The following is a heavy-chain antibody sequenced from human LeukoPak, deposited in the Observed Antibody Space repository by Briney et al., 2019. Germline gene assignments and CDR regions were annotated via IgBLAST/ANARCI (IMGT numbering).Heavy chain of an antibody. Sequence: GGSLRLSCAASGFTFSSYAMSWVREAPGKGLEWVSAISGSGGSTYYADSVKGRFTISRDNSKNTLYLQMNSLRAEDTAVYYCAKVGSSSWYDYYYYMGVWGKGTTVTVSS. CDR1: GFTFSSYA. CDR2: ISGSGGST. J-gene: IGHJ6*03. V-gene: IGHV3-23*01. CDR3: AKVGSSSWYDYYYYMGV. D-gene: IGHD6-13*01.